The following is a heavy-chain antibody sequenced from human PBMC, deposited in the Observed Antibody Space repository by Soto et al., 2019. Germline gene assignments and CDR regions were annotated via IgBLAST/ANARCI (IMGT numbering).Heavy chain of an antibody. V-gene: IGHV3-74*01. CDR2: INSDGSST. CDR3: ARGSYYDFWSGYYAYYGMDV. Sequence: GGSLRLSCAASGFTFSSYWMHWVRQAPGKGLVWVSRINSDGSSTSYADSVKGRFTISRDNAKNTLYLQMNSLRAEDTAVYYCARGSYYDFWSGYYAYYGMDVWGQGTTVTVSS. D-gene: IGHD3-3*01. J-gene: IGHJ6*02. CDR1: GFTFSSYW.